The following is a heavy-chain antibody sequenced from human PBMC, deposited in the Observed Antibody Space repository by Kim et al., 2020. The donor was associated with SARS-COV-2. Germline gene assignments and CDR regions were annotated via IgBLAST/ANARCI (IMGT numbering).Heavy chain of an antibody. CDR1: GYTFTSYA. CDR2: INTNTGNP. Sequence: ASVKVSCKASGYTFTSYAMNWVRQAPGQGLEWMGWINTNTGNPTYAQGFTGRFVFSLDTSVSTAYLQISSLKAEDTAVYYCARDRRYCSSTSCYVGGGYYYYGMDVWGQGTTVTVS. J-gene: IGHJ6*02. D-gene: IGHD2-2*01. CDR3: ARDRRYCSSTSCYVGGGYYYYGMDV. V-gene: IGHV7-4-1*02.